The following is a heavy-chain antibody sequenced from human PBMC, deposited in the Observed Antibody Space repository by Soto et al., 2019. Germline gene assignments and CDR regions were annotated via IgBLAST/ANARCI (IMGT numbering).Heavy chain of an antibody. CDR2: IWYDGSNK. V-gene: IGHV3-33*01. D-gene: IGHD2-15*01. J-gene: IGHJ4*02. CDR1: GFTFSSYG. CDR3: AREGYCSGGSCHGFDY. Sequence: GGSLRLSCAASGFTFSSYGMHWVRQAPGKGLEWVAVIWYDGSNKYYADSVKGRFTISRDNSKNTLYLQMNSLRAEDTAVYYCAREGYCSGGSCHGFDYWGQGTLVTVSS.